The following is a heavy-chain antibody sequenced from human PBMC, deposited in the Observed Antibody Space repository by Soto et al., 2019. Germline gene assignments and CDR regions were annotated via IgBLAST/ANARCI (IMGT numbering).Heavy chain of an antibody. Sequence: QVQLVQSGAEVKKPGASVKVSCKASGYTFTSYAMHWVRQAPGQGLEWMGWINAGNGNTKYSQKFQGRVTITRDTSASTAYMELSSLRSEDTAVYYCAREKWELLFAFDYWGQGTLVTVSS. J-gene: IGHJ4*02. D-gene: IGHD1-26*01. CDR3: AREKWELLFAFDY. CDR1: GYTFTSYA. V-gene: IGHV1-3*01. CDR2: INAGNGNT.